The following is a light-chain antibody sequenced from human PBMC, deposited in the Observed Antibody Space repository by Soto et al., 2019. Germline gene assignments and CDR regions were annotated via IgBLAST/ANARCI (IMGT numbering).Light chain of an antibody. Sequence: EIVLTPSPGTLSLSPGARATLSCRASQSVSSNLAWYQQKPGQAPRLLIYGASTRATGIPARFSGSGSGTDFNLTISSLQSEDFAVYYCRQYYHWPRTFRPGTKVDTK. CDR2: GAS. J-gene: IGKJ1*01. CDR3: RQYYHWPRT. CDR1: QSVSSN. V-gene: IGKV3D-15*01.